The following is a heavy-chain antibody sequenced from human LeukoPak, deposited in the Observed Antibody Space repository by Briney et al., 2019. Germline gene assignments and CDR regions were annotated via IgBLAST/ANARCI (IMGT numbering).Heavy chain of an antibody. CDR2: ISATSRYI. CDR1: GFTFNNYA. CDR3: AREGAHFDSGGYYDAFDF. J-gene: IGHJ3*01. Sequence: GGSLRLSCAASGFTFNNYAITWVRQAPGEGLEWVSSISATSRYIYYADSMKGRFTVSRDNAKNSLFLQINSLRAEDTAVYYCAREGAHFDSGGYYDAFDFWGQGTLVTVSS. V-gene: IGHV3-21*01. D-gene: IGHD3-22*01.